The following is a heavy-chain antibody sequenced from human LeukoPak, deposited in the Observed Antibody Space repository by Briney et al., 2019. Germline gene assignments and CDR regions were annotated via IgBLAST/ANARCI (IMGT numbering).Heavy chain of an antibody. CDR3: ARDAYGSGSYHLDY. D-gene: IGHD3-10*01. CDR1: GGSISSGGYY. V-gene: IGHV4-30-2*05. J-gene: IGHJ4*02. CDR2: IYHSGST. Sequence: SETLSPTCTVSGGSISSGGYYWSWIRQPPGKGLEWIGYIYHSGSTYYNPSLKSRVTISVDTSKNQFSLKLYSVTAADTAVYYCARDAYGSGSYHLDYWGQGTLVTVSS.